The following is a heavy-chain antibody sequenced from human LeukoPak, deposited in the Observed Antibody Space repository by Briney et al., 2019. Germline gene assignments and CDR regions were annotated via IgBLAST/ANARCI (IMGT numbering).Heavy chain of an antibody. CDR3: AKDLRVIVVTYYMDV. J-gene: IGHJ6*03. Sequence: GGSLKLSCAASGFTFNSYAMTWVRQAPGKGLEWVSSISGNGGSTYYTDSVKGRFTISRDNSKNTLYLQMNSLRAEDTAAYYCAKDLRVIVVTYYMDVWGKGTTVTVSS. V-gene: IGHV3-23*01. CDR1: GFTFNSYA. CDR2: ISGNGGST. D-gene: IGHD2-2*01.